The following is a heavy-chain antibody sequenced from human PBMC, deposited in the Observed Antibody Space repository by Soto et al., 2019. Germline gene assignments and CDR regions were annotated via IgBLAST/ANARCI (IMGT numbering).Heavy chain of an antibody. J-gene: IGHJ4*02. CDR2: IDPSDSYT. Sequence: GESLTISCNVSGYSFTSYWISWVLQMPGKGLECMGRIDPSDSYTNYSPSFQGHVTISADKSISTAYLQWSSLKASDTAMYYCASHKDLTYYYDSSGYYYIDYWGQGTRVTVSS. V-gene: IGHV5-10-1*01. CDR3: ASHKDLTYYYDSSGYYYIDY. CDR1: GYSFTSYW. D-gene: IGHD3-22*01.